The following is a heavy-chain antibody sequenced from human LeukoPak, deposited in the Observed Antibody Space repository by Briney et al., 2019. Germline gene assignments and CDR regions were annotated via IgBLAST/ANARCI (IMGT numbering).Heavy chain of an antibody. J-gene: IGHJ3*01. CDR2: IRGGST. V-gene: IGHV3-38-3*01. Sequence: GGSLRLSCAASGFTVSSNEMSWVRQAPGKGLEWVSSIRGGSTYYADSRKGRFTISRDNSKNTLYLQMNSLRAEDTAVYFCARNVLRYFDWGLDVLDFWGQGIMVTVSS. CDR3: ARNVLRYFDWGLDVLDF. CDR1: GFTVSSNE. D-gene: IGHD3-9*01.